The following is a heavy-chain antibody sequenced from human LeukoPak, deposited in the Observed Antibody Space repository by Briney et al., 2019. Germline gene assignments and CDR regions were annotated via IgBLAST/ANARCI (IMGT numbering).Heavy chain of an antibody. D-gene: IGHD2-2*01. CDR3: TTDYCSSTSCYRYFDY. Sequence: GGTLRLSCAASGFTFSNAWMSWVRQAPGKGLEWVGRIKSKTDGGTTDYAAPVKGRFTISRDDSKNTLYLQMNSLKTEDTAVYYCTTDYCSSTSCYRYFDYWGQGTLVTVSS. CDR2: IKSKTDGGTT. J-gene: IGHJ4*02. V-gene: IGHV3-15*01. CDR1: GFTFSNAW.